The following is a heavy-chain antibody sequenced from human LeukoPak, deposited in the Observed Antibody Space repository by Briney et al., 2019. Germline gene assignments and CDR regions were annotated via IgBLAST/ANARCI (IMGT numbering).Heavy chain of an antibody. Sequence: SETLSLTCTVSGGSISSGGYYWSWIRQHPGKGLEWIGYIYYSGSTYYNPSLKSRVTISVDTSKNQFSLKLSSVTAADTAVYYCACRTTVTTEGKYYFDYWGQGTLVTVSS. CDR1: GGSISSGGYY. V-gene: IGHV4-31*03. J-gene: IGHJ4*02. CDR3: ACRTTVTTEGKYYFDY. D-gene: IGHD4-17*01. CDR2: IYYSGST.